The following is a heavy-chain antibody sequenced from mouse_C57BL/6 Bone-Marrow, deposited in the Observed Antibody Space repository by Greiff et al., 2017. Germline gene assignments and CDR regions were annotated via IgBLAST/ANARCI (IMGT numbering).Heavy chain of an antibody. Sequence: DVMLVESGGGLVQPGGSMKLSCVASGFTFSNYWMNWVRQSPEKGLEWVAQIRLKSDNYATHYAESVKGRFTISRDDSKSSVYLQMNNLRAEDTGIYYCTEDYGSSQFPYYYAMDYWGQGTSVTVSS. CDR2: IRLKSDNYAT. CDR3: TEDYGSSQFPYYYAMDY. D-gene: IGHD1-1*01. V-gene: IGHV6-3*01. CDR1: GFTFSNYW. J-gene: IGHJ4*01.